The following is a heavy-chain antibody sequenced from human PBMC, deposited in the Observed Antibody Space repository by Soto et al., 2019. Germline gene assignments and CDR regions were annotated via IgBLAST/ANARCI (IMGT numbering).Heavy chain of an antibody. CDR2: IYNSGSP. V-gene: IGHV4-30-2*01. D-gene: IGHD4-17*01. CDR1: GGSISSGGYS. Sequence: PSETLSLTCAVSGGSISSGGYSWSWIRQPPGKGLERIGYIYNSGSPYYNPSLKSRVTISVDRSKNQFSLKLSSVTAADTAVYYCARAHYGDYGYGMDVWGQGTTVTVSS. CDR3: ARAHYGDYGYGMDV. J-gene: IGHJ6*02.